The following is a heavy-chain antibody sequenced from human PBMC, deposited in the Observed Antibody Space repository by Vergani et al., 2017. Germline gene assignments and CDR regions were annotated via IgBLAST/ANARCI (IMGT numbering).Heavy chain of an antibody. V-gene: IGHV3-11*05. CDR3: ARALKVYGSGSIDIGRAETYYFDY. J-gene: IGHJ4*02. D-gene: IGHD3-10*01. CDR2: ISSSSSYT. Sequence: QVQLVESGGGLVKPGGSLRLSCAASGSTFSDYYMSWIRQAPGKGLEWVSYISSSSSYTNYADSVKGRFTISRDNAKNSLYLQMNSLRAEDTAVYYCARALKVYGSGSIDIGRAETYYFDYWGQGTLVTVSS. CDR1: GSTFSDYY.